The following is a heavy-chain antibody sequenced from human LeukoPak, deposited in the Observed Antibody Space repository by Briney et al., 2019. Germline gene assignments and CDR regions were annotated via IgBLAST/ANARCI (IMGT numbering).Heavy chain of an antibody. J-gene: IGHJ3*02. CDR1: GGSISGYY. CDR3: ARRPGSGTYTAGAFDI. V-gene: IGHV4-59*08. Sequence: PSETLSLTCTVSGGSISGYYWSWIRQPPGKGLEWIGYIYYSGSTNYNPSLKSRVTISVDTSKNQFSLKLSSVTAADTAVYYCARRPGSGTYTAGAFDIWGQGTMVTVSS. CDR2: IYYSGST. D-gene: IGHD1-26*01.